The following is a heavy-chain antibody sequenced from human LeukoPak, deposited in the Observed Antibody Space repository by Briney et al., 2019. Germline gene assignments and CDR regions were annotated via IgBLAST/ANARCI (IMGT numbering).Heavy chain of an antibody. J-gene: IGHJ5*02. V-gene: IGHV4-34*01. D-gene: IGHD5-12*01. CDR2: INHSGST. CDR1: GGSFSGYY. CDR3: ASFRRMYSGYDYRFDP. Sequence: SETLSLTCAVYGGSFSGYYWSWIRQPPGKGLEWIGEINHSGSTNYNSSLKSRVTISVDTSKNQFSLKLSSVTAADTAVYYCASFRRMYSGYDYRFDPWGHGTLVTVSS.